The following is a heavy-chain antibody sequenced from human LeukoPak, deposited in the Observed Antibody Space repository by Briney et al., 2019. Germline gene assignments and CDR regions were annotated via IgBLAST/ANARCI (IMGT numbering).Heavy chain of an antibody. J-gene: IGHJ6*03. CDR2: INPNSGGT. CDR1: GYTFTGYY. CDR3: ARGGDGDYDRTPYYYYYYMDV. Sequence: GASVKVSCKASGYTFTGYYMHWVRQAPGQGLEWMGWINPNSGGTNYAQKFQGRVTMTRDTSISTAYMELSRLRSDDTAVYYCARGGDGDYDRTPYYYYYYMDVWGKGTTVTVSS. V-gene: IGHV1-2*02. D-gene: IGHD4-17*01.